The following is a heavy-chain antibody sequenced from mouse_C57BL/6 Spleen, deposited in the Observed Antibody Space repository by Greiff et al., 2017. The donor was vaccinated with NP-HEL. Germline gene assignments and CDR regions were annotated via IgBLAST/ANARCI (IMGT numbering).Heavy chain of an antibody. V-gene: IGHV1-81*01. CDR3: ARKGDGSSYGFAY. CDR2: IYPRSGNT. CDR1: GYTFTSYG. J-gene: IGHJ3*01. Sequence: VKLMESGAELARPGASVKLSCKASGYTFTSYGISWVKQRTGQGLEWIGEIYPRSGNTYYNEKFKGKATLTADKSSSTAYMELRSLTSEDSAVYFCARKGDGSSYGFAYWGQGTLVTVSA. D-gene: IGHD1-1*01.